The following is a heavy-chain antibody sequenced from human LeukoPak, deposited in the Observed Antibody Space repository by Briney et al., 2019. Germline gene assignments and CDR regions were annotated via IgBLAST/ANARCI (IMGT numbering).Heavy chain of an antibody. Sequence: SETLSLTCAVYGGSFSGYYWSWIRQPPGKGLEWIGEINHSGSTNYNPSLKSRVTISVDTSKNQFSLKLSSVTAADTAVYYCARLSDDYPAGYYIDVWGKGTTVTISS. CDR2: INHSGST. D-gene: IGHD4-11*01. CDR1: GGSFSGYY. CDR3: ARLSDDYPAGYYIDV. J-gene: IGHJ6*03. V-gene: IGHV4-34*01.